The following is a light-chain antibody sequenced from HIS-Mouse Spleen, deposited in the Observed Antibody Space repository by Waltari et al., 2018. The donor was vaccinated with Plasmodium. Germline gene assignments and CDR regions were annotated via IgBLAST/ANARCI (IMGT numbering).Light chain of an antibody. Sequence: QSALTQPASVSGSPGQSITISCTGTSSDVGSYNLVSWYQQHPGKAPKLMIYAGSKRPPGVSNRFSGSKSGNTSSLTISGLQAEDEADYYCCSYAGSSTWVFGGGTQLTVL. CDR1: SSDVGSYNL. CDR2: AGS. CDR3: CSYAGSSTWV. J-gene: IGLJ3*02. V-gene: IGLV2-23*01.